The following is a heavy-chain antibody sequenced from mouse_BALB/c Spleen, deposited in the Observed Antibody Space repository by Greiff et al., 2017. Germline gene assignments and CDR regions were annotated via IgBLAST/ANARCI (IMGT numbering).Heavy chain of an antibody. CDR3: ARGSSRYAMDY. CDR1: GYTFTDYA. Sequence: VQLQQSGPELVRPGVSVKISCKGSGYTFTDYAMHWVKQSHAKSLEWIGVISTYYGNTNYNQKFKGKATMTVDKSSSTAYMELARLTSEDSAIYYCARGSSRYAMDYWGQGTSVTVSS. J-gene: IGHJ4*01. V-gene: IGHV1-67*01. D-gene: IGHD3-1*01. CDR2: ISTYYGNT.